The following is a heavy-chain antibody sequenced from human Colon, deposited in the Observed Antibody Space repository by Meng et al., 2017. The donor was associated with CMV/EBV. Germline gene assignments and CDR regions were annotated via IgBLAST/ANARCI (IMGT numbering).Heavy chain of an antibody. V-gene: IGHV3-30*02. CDR2: IWYDGSSE. D-gene: IGHD7-27*01. CDR3: AKDWHWGTPDYGMNV. Sequence: GESLKISCEASGFTFGGYGMHWVRQAPGKGLEWVSFIWYDGSSEYYADSVKGRFTISRDNSKNTLYLQMNSLTTEDTAVYYCAKDWHWGTPDYGMNVWGQGSTVTVSS. CDR1: GFTFGGYG. J-gene: IGHJ6*02.